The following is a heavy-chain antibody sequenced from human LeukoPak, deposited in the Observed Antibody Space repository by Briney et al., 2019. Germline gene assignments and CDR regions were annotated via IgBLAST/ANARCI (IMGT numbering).Heavy chain of an antibody. J-gene: IGHJ4*02. Sequence: GGSLRLSCAASGFTFSSNAMTWVRQAPGKGLECVSAITASGDSTYYADSVRGRFTISRDNSKNTLFPQMNILRAEDTAVYFCAKAYGTNGYFQLPIDFWGQGTLVTVSS. CDR1: GFTFSSNA. V-gene: IGHV3-23*01. CDR3: AKAYGTNGYFQLPIDF. CDR2: ITASGDST. D-gene: IGHD2-8*01.